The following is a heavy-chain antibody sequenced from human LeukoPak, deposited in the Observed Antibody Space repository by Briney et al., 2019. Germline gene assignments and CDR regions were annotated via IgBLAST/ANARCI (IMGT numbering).Heavy chain of an antibody. CDR2: ISYDGSNE. V-gene: IGHV3-30*03. Sequence: PGGSLRLSCAASGFTFSSYWMHWVRQAPGKGLEWVSLISYDGSNEYYADSVKGRSTISRDNSKNTLFLQMNSLRPEDTAVYYCARGARGSGWRVFDIWGQGTMVTVSS. CDR3: ARGARGSGWRVFDI. D-gene: IGHD6-19*01. J-gene: IGHJ3*02. CDR1: GFTFSSYW.